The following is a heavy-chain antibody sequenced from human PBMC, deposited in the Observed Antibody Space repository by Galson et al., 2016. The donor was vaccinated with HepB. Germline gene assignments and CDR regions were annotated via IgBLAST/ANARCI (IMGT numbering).Heavy chain of an antibody. D-gene: IGHD6-13*01. Sequence: SLRLSCAASGFGFDEYAIHWVRQAPGKGLEWVSGVRWNSGRLGYADSVKGRFTISRDNAKNSLYLQMNSLRAEDTALYYCVKDKTSGYSRCWYYFDYWGQGTLVTVSS. V-gene: IGHV3-9*01. CDR3: VKDKTSGYSRCWYYFDY. CDR2: VRWNSGRL. J-gene: IGHJ4*02. CDR1: GFGFDEYA.